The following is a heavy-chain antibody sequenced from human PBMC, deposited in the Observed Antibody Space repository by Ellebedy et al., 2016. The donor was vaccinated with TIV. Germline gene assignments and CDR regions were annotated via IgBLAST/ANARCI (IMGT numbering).Heavy chain of an antibody. D-gene: IGHD5-12*01. CDR2: IYHSGST. J-gene: IGHJ4*03. V-gene: IGHV4-4*02. CDR1: GGSISSSNW. CDR3: ARFGVDIVATIKGLDY. Sequence: SETLFLTCAVSGGSISSSNWWSWVRQPPGKGLEWIGEIYHSGSTNYNPSLKSRVTISVDKSKNQFSLKLSSVTAADTAVYYCARFGVDIVATIKGLDYWGQGTTVTVSS.